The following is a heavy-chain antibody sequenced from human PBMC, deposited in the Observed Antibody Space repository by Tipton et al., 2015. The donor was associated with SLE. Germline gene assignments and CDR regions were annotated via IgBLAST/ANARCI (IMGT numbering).Heavy chain of an antibody. J-gene: IGHJ3*02. CDR1: GFTFGGYA. D-gene: IGHD1-14*01. CDR3: ATGPIVKFSPGRPRDAIDI. CDR2: INWNSNIF. V-gene: IGHV3-9*01. Sequence: SLRLSCTASGFTFGGYAIHWVRQVPGEGLEWVSGINWNSNIFGYADSVKGRFTVSRDNAKNSLYLHMNSLRTDDAAFYYCATGPIVKFSPGRPRDAIDIWGRGTMVTVSS.